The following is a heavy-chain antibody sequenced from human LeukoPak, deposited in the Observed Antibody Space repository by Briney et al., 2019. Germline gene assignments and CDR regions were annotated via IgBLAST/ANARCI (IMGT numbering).Heavy chain of an antibody. CDR2: MNPNSGNT. V-gene: IGHV1-8*03. D-gene: IGHD6-13*01. CDR3: ARGVTSQRRAAAGRGYAFDI. Sequence: ASVKVSCKASGYTFTSYDINWVRQATGQGLEWMGWMNPNSGNTGYAQKFQGRVTITRNTSISTAYMELSSLRSEDTAVYYCARGVTSQRRAAAGRGYAFDIWGQGTMVTVS. J-gene: IGHJ3*02. CDR1: GYTFTSYD.